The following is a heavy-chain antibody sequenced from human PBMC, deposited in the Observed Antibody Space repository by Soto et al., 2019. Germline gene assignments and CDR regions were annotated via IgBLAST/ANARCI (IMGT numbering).Heavy chain of an antibody. Sequence: KVLEWLSGINRGGGTKCYAYSVKGRFTISRDNAKNSLYLQLNSLRAEDTAVSYCARSFFFRADGGIRDCSTVSAFLLNRSSDL. J-gene: IGHJ2*01. CDR3: ARSFFFRADGGIRDCSTVSAFLLNRSSDL. V-gene: IGHV3-48*03. CDR2: INRGGGTK. D-gene: IGHD3-3*01.